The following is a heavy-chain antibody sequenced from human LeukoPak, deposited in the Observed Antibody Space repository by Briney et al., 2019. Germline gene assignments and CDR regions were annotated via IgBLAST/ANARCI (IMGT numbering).Heavy chain of an antibody. CDR3: ARHGNYYDSSGYNYYFDY. J-gene: IGHJ4*02. CDR1: GGSFSGYY. CDR2: INHSGST. D-gene: IGHD3-22*01. Sequence: SETLSLTCAVYGGSFSGYYWSWIRQPPGKELEWIGEINHSGSTNYNPSLKSRVTISVDTSKNHFSLKLSSVTAADTAVYYCARHGNYYDSSGYNYYFDYWGQGTLGTVSS. V-gene: IGHV4-34*01.